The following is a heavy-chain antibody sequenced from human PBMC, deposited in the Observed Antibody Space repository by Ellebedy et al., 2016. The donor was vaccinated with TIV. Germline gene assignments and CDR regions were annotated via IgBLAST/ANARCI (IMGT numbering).Heavy chain of an antibody. V-gene: IGHV3-23*01. Sequence: PGGSLRLSCAASGFTFSNYAMSWVRQAPGKGLEWVSGFGVSGDSTYYAESVKGRFTCSRDNSKNTLYLQMNSLRDEDTAIYYCVKDQISGDGRWVFDIWGQGTVVTVSS. CDR2: FGVSGDST. J-gene: IGHJ3*02. D-gene: IGHD5-24*01. CDR3: VKDQISGDGRWVFDI. CDR1: GFTFSNYA.